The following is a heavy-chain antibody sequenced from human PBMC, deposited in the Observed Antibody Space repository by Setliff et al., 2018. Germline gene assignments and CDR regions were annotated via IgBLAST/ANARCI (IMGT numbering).Heavy chain of an antibody. CDR3: GRAGVAAADRKGLLDH. Sequence: ASVKVSCKTSGYSFTSHYIHWVRQAPGQGLQWMGWINPNFGDTNYAPKFQGRVTMTSDTSTSTVYVDLSGLTSEDTAVYYCGRAGVAAADRKGLLDHWGQGTLVTVSS. V-gene: IGHV1-2*02. CDR1: GYSFTSHY. J-gene: IGHJ4*02. D-gene: IGHD6-13*01. CDR2: INPNFGDT.